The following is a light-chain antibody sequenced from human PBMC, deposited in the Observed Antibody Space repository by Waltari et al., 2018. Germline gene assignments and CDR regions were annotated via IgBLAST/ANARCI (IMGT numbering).Light chain of an antibody. CDR3: QQYGGSPLT. CDR1: QSVSGSY. J-gene: IGKJ4*01. V-gene: IGKV3-20*01. CDR2: GAS. Sequence: EIVLTQSPGTLSLSPGERATLPCRASQSVSGSYLAWYQQKPGQAPRLLIYGASSRATGIPDRFSGSGSGTDFTLTISRLEPEDFAVYYCQQYGGSPLTFGGGTKVEIK.